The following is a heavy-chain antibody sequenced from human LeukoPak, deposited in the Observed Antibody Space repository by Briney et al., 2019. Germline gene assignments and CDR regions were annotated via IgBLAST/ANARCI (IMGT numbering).Heavy chain of an antibody. V-gene: IGHV3-23*01. CDR3: AKDATLAVAGSYFNY. D-gene: IGHD6-19*01. J-gene: IGHJ4*02. CDR1: GFILTSYG. CDR2: VTGGGGST. Sequence: GGSLRLSCAASGFILTSYGMNWVRQAPGKGLEWVSGVTGGGGSTYYANSVKGRFTVSSDNSKNILYLEMNSLRSEDTATYYCAKDATLAVAGSYFNYWGQGALVTVSS.